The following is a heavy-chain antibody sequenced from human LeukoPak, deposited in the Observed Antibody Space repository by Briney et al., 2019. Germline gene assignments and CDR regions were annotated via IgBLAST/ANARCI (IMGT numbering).Heavy chain of an antibody. CDR1: GGSISSYY. CDR2: IYYSGST. D-gene: IGHD2-15*01. CDR3: ARENYCSGGSCVDY. J-gene: IGHJ4*02. V-gene: IGHV4-59*01. Sequence: PSETLYLTCTVSGGSISSYYWSWIRQPPGQGLEWIGYIYYSGSTNYNPSLKSRVTISVDTSKNQFSLKLSSVTAADTAVYYCARENYCSGGSCVDYWGQGTLVTVSS.